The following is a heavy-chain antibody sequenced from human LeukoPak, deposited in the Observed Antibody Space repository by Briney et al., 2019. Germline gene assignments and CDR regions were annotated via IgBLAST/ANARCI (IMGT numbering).Heavy chain of an antibody. V-gene: IGHV4-39*07. CDR2: IYYSGST. J-gene: IGHJ6*04. CDR3: ARSPYNYCSSTSCLYYYYGMDV. D-gene: IGHD2-2*01. Sequence: KPSETLSLTCTVSGGSISSSSYYWGWIRQPPGKGLEWIGSIYYSGSTYYNPSLKSRVTISVDKSKNQFSLKLSSVTAADTAVYYCARSPYNYCSSTSCLYYYYGMDVWGKGTTVTVSS. CDR1: GGSISSSSYY.